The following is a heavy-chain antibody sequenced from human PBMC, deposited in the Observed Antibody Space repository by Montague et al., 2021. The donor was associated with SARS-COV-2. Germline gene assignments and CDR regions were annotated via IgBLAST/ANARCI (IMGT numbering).Heavy chain of an antibody. Sequence: TLSLTCTVSGGSISSGGYYWSWIRQHPGKGLEWIGYIYYSGSTYYNPSLKSRVTTSVGTSKNQFSLKLSSVTAADTAVYYCARDVGWYSSSWFDYWGQGTLVTVSP. CDR2: IYYSGST. CDR3: ARDVGWYSSSWFDY. J-gene: IGHJ4*02. CDR1: GGSISSGGYY. D-gene: IGHD6-13*01. V-gene: IGHV4-31*03.